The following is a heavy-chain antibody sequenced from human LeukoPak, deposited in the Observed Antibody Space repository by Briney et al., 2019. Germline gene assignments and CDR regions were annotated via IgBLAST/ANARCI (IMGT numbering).Heavy chain of an antibody. CDR2: ISSSSSYI. CDR1: GFTFSSYS. CDR3: ARTDIVVVVAATVYFDY. Sequence: KAGGSLRLSCAASGFTFSSYSMNWVRQAPGKGLEWVSSISSSSSYIYYADSVKGRFTISRDSAKNSLYLQMNSLRAEDTAVYYCARTDIVVVVAATVYFDYWGQGTLVTVSS. D-gene: IGHD2-15*01. J-gene: IGHJ4*02. V-gene: IGHV3-21*01.